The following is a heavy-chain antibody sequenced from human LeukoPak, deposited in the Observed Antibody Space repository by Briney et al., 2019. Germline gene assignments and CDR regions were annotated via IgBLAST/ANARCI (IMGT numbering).Heavy chain of an antibody. J-gene: IGHJ4*02. V-gene: IGHV3-74*01. CDR3: VRDVGAVRGEVYFDY. Sequence: GALRLSCALSGFTSSSYWMHWVRQVPGKGLVWVSRINDDGTYTVYADSVKGRFTISRDNTKNLLYLEMNSLRAEDTAMYFCVRDVGAVRGEVYFDYWGQGTLVTVSS. D-gene: IGHD3-10*01. CDR1: GFTSSSYW. CDR2: INDDGTYT.